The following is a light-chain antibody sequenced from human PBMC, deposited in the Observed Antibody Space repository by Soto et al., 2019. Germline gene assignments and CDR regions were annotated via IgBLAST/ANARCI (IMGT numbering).Light chain of an antibody. V-gene: IGKV3-20*01. CDR3: QQYGGSRLVT. CDR1: QSVSNNY. J-gene: IGKJ4*01. CDR2: GAS. Sequence: ETVLTQSPGTLSLSPGERATLSCRASQSVSNNYLAWYQQKPGQAPRLLISGASSRATGIPDRFSGSGSGTDFTLTISRLEPEDFAVYYCQQYGGSRLVTFGGGTKVEIK.